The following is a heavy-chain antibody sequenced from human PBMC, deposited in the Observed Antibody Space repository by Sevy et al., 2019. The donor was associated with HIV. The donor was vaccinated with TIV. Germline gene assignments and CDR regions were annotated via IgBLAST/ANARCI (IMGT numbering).Heavy chain of an antibody. Sequence: GGSLRLSCAASGFTFSTYGMHWVRQAPGKGLEWVAFIRFDGSIKYYTDSVKGRLTISRDNSMNTLYLRMNSLSAEDTAVYFCAKVLHIVEIPAAIDYYYGMDVWGQGTTVTVSS. V-gene: IGHV3-30*02. CDR3: AKVLHIVEIPAAIDYYYGMDV. J-gene: IGHJ6*02. CDR2: IRFDGSIK. CDR1: GFTFSTYG. D-gene: IGHD2-2*01.